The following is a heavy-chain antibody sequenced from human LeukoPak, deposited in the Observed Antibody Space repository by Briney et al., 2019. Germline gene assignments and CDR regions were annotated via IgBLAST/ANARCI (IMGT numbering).Heavy chain of an antibody. V-gene: IGHV4-34*01. CDR2: INHSGST. CDR1: GGSFSGYY. Sequence: SETLSLTCAVYGGSFSGYYWSWIRQPPGKGLEWIGEINHSGSTNYNPSLKSRVTISVDTSKNQFSLKLSSVTAADTAVYYCARGDIAAAPYFDYWGQGTLVTVSS. J-gene: IGHJ4*02. CDR3: ARGDIAAAPYFDY. D-gene: IGHD6-13*01.